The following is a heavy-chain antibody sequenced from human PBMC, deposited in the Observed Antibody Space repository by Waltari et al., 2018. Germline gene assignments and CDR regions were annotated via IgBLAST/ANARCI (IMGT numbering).Heavy chain of an antibody. CDR1: GGSISSYY. J-gene: IGHJ4*02. D-gene: IGHD3-10*01. V-gene: IGHV4-59*01. CDR3: ARADEYYYGSGSGGFDY. CDR2: IYYSGST. Sequence: QVQLQESGPGLVKPSETLSLTCTVSGGSISSYYWGWIRQPPGKGLEWIGYIYYSGSTNYNPSLKSRVTISVDTSKNQFSLKLSSLTAADTAVYYCARADEYYYGSGSGGFDYWGQGTLVTVSS.